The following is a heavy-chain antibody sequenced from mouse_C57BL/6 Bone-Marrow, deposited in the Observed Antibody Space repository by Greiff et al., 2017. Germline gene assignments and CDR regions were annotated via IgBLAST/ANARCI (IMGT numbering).Heavy chain of an antibody. Sequence: VQLQQPGSELRSPGSSVKLSCKDFDSEVFPIAYMSWVRQKPGHGFEWIGGILPSIGRTIYGEKFEDKATLDADTLSNTAYLVLNSLTSDDSAIYYCARGGGYYGNKYYARDYWGQGTSVTVAA. J-gene: IGHJ4*01. CDR2: ILPSIGRT. CDR1: DSEVFPIAY. V-gene: IGHV15-2*01. D-gene: IGHD2-1*01. CDR3: ARGGGYYGNKYYARDY.